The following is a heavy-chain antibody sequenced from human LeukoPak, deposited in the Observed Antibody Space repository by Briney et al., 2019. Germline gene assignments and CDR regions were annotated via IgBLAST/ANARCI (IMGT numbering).Heavy chain of an antibody. Sequence: PGGSLRLSCAASGFTFSDYYMSWIRQAPGKGLEWVANIRQDGGDKYYVDSVKGRFTISRDNAKNSLFLQMNSLRAEDTAVYYCVRDSYTNTWHFQDEDYWGQGTLVTVSS. D-gene: IGHD2-2*02. CDR3: VRDSYTNTWHFQDEDY. V-gene: IGHV3-7*01. CDR1: GFTFSDYY. CDR2: IRQDGGDK. J-gene: IGHJ4*02.